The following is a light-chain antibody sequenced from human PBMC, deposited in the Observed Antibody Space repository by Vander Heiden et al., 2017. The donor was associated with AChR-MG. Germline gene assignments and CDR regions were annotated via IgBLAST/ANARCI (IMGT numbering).Light chain of an antibody. Sequence: QSPATLSLSPGERATLSCRASQSVSSYLAWYQQKPGQAPRLLIYDASNRATGIPARFSGSGSGTDFTLTISSLEPEDFAVYYCQQRSNWPLTFGGGTKVEIK. CDR1: QSVSSY. J-gene: IGKJ4*01. CDR2: DAS. V-gene: IGKV3-11*01. CDR3: QQRSNWPLT.